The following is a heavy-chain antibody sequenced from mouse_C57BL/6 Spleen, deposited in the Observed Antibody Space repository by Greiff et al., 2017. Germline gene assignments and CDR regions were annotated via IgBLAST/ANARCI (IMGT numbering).Heavy chain of an antibody. D-gene: IGHD1-1*01. Sequence: EVKLVESGGGLVKPGGSLKLSCAASGFTFSSYAMSWVRQTPEKRLEWVATISDGGSYTYYPDNVKGRFTISRDNAKNNLYLQMSHLKSEDTAMYYCARFITTVVAPYFDYWGQGTTLTVSS. CDR1: GFTFSSYA. J-gene: IGHJ2*01. CDR2: ISDGGSYT. CDR3: ARFITTVVAPYFDY. V-gene: IGHV5-4*03.